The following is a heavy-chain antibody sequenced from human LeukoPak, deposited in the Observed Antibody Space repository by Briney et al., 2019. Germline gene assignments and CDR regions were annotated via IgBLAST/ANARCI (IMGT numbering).Heavy chain of an antibody. D-gene: IGHD3-10*01. CDR1: GYTFTSYG. J-gene: IGHJ6*04. CDR2: ISAYNGNT. V-gene: IGHV1-18*04. Sequence: GASVKASCKASGYTFTSYGISWVRQAPGQGLEWMGWISAYNGNTNYAQKLQGRVTMTTDTSTSTAYMELRSLRSDDTAVYYCARSGVWFGESGLMDVWGKGTTVTVSS. CDR3: ARSGVWFGESGLMDV.